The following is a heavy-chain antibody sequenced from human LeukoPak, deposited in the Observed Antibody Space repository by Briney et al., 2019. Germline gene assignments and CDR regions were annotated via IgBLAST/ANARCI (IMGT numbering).Heavy chain of an antibody. CDR2: ISSSGSTI. V-gene: IGHV3-48*03. CDR3: ARTLGPLRRGFGFDI. J-gene: IGHJ3*02. D-gene: IGHD3-22*01. Sequence: GGSLRLSCAASGFTFSSYEMNWVRQAPGKGLEWVSYISSSGSTIYYADSVKGRFTISRDNAKNSLYLEMSSLRAEDTAVFYCARTLGPLRRGFGFDIWGQGTMVTVSS. CDR1: GFTFSSYE.